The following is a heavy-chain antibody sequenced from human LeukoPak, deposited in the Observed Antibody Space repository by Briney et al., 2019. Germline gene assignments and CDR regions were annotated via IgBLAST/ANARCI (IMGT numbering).Heavy chain of an antibody. J-gene: IGHJ4*02. CDR2: ISNSGST. CDR1: GGSISNYY. D-gene: IGHD5-18*01. Sequence: SETLSLTCTVSGGSISNYYWSWLRQPPGEGLEWIAYISNSGSTNYNPSLKSRVTISVDTSKNQFSLKLSSVTAADTAVYYCARAPVDTAMVFVYWGQGTLVTVSS. CDR3: ARAPVDTAMVFVY. V-gene: IGHV4-59*01.